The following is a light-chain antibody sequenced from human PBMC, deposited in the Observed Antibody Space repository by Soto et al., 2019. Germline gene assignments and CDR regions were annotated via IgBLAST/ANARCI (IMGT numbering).Light chain of an antibody. V-gene: IGLV2-14*01. CDR2: EVS. J-gene: IGLJ2*01. CDR1: SSDVGGYHY. CDR3: SSYTSITSLGGV. Sequence: QSALTQPASVSGSPGQSITISCTGSSSDVGGYHYVSWYQQHPGKAPKLMIYEVSNRPSGVSNRFSGSKSGNTASLTISGLQAEDEADYYCSSYTSITSLGGVFGGGTKVTVL.